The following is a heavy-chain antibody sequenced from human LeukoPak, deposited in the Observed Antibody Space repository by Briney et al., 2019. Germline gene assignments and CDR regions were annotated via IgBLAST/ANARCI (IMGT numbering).Heavy chain of an antibody. Sequence: SETLSLTCTVSGGSISSYYWSWIRQPPGKGLEWIGYTYYSGSTNYNPSLKSRVTISVDTSKNQFSLKLSSVTAADTAVYYCARFHWGDGMDVWGQGTLVTVSS. CDR2: TYYSGST. J-gene: IGHJ6*02. D-gene: IGHD7-27*01. V-gene: IGHV4-59*01. CDR1: GGSISSYY. CDR3: ARFHWGDGMDV.